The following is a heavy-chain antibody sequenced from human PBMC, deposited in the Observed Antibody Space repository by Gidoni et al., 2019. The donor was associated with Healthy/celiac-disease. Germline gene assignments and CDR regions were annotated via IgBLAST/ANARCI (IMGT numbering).Heavy chain of an antibody. J-gene: IGHJ4*02. D-gene: IGHD3-3*01. CDR1: GFPFSSYA. CDR2: ISGSGGST. V-gene: IGHV3-23*01. CDR3: AKDRAHYDFWSGHPSAY. Sequence: EVQLLESGGGLVQPGGSLRLSCAASGFPFSSYAMSWVRQAPGKGLEWVSAISGSGGSTYYADSVKGRFTISRDNSKNTLYLQMNSLRAEDTAVYYCAKDRAHYDFWSGHPSAYWGQGTLVTVSS.